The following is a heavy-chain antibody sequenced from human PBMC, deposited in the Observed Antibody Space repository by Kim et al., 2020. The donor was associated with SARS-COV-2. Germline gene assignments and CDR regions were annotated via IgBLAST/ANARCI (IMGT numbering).Heavy chain of an antibody. CDR2: IRSKPEGGTT. V-gene: IGHV3-15*01. CDR3: ATGPERSTETRDF. J-gene: IGHJ4*02. Sequence: GGSLRLSCAASGFTVSNTWVGWIRQAPGKGLEWIGRIRSKPEGGTTDYAAPVKGRFTISRDDSQNTVFLQMNSLGTEDTAVYYCATGPERSTETRDFWGQGTLVTVSS. CDR1: GFTVSNTW. D-gene: IGHD2-8*02.